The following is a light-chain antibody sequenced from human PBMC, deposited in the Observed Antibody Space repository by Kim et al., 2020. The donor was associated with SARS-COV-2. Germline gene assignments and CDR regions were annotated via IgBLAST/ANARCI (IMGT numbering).Light chain of an antibody. J-gene: IGLJ2*01. CDR2: DVN. CDR1: SSDIGAYNY. V-gene: IGLV2-14*03. Sequence: QSVVTQPASVSGSPGQSITISCTGTSSDIGAYNYVFWYQQHPDKAPKLIIYDVNKRPSGISSRFSGFKSDNTASLTISGLQAEDEATYHCSSYAASSTVIFGGGTQLTVL. CDR3: SSYAASSTVI.